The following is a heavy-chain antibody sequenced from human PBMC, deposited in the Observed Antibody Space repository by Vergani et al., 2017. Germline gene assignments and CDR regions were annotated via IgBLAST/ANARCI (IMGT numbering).Heavy chain of an antibody. CDR3: SRGRGYSFGYSDY. CDR1: GFSFGDYA. J-gene: IGHJ4*02. D-gene: IGHD5-18*01. V-gene: IGHV3-49*04. Sequence: EVQLVESGGGLVPPGRSLRLSCAASGFSFGDYAMTWVRQAPGKGLEWVAFIRNKAYGGTTEYAASGKGRVTISRDDSKRLAYLQLSGLKTEDTAVYFCSRGRGYSFGYSDYWGQGTLVTVSS. CDR2: IRNKAYGGTT.